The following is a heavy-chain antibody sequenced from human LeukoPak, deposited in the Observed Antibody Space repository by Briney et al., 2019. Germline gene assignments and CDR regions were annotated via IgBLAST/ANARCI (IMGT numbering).Heavy chain of an antibody. D-gene: IGHD2/OR15-2a*01. CDR3: VRGCNRAHCPYFFDS. CDR2: IRQDDIER. Sequence: GGSLRLSCAASGFTFSTYWMTWVRQAPGKGLEWVATIRQDDIERHLVDSVKGRFFVSRGNAKNSLYLQMNSLTVEDTAVYYCVRGCNRAHCPYFFDSWGQGTLITVS. V-gene: IGHV3-7*01. J-gene: IGHJ4*02. CDR1: GFTFSTYW.